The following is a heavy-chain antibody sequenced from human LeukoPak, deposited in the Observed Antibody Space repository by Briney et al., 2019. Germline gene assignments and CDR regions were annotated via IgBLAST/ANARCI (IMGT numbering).Heavy chain of an antibody. V-gene: IGHV4-59*01. D-gene: IGHD6-19*01. CDR3: ARGNGWHDY. CDR2: IRFSGAT. CDR1: RGSIVGYF. Sequence: PSETLSLTFTVSRGSIVGYFWTWVRQPPGKGLECIGNIRFSGATSYNPSLESRVTISVDSSKSQIFLNLRSVTTADTAVYYCARGNGWHDYWGQGTLVTVSS. J-gene: IGHJ4*02.